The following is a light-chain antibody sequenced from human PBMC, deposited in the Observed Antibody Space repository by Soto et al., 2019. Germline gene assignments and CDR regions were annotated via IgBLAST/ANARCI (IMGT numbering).Light chain of an antibody. CDR3: QQADSFPLT. J-gene: IGKJ4*01. V-gene: IGKV1D-12*01. Sequence: DIQMTQSPSSVSASVGDRVTITCRASQGIRSWLAWYQQKPGKAPNLLIYAASSLQSGVPSRFSGSGSGTDFTLTISSLQAEGFATYFCQQADSFPLTFGGGTKVDI. CDR1: QGIRSW. CDR2: AAS.